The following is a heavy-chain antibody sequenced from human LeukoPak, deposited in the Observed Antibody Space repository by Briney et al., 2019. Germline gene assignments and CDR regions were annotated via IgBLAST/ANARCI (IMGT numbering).Heavy chain of an antibody. Sequence: PSETLSLTCIVSGGSLTSYYWSWIRQPPGKGLEWIGYIYYSGSTNYNPSLKSRVTISVDTSKNQFSLKLSSVTAADTAVYYCARGLMMAVAGRGEFHYWGQGTLVTVSS. CDR1: GGSLTSYY. V-gene: IGHV4-59*01. D-gene: IGHD6-13*01. CDR2: IYYSGST. CDR3: ARGLMMAVAGRGEFHY. J-gene: IGHJ4*02.